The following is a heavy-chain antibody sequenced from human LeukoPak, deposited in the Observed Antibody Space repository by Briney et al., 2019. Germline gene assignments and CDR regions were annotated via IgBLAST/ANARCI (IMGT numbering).Heavy chain of an antibody. CDR1: GFTFSSYG. J-gene: IGHJ4*02. CDR2: IRYDGSNK. D-gene: IGHD1-26*01. V-gene: IGHV3-30*02. CDR3: ARDLGGSLTFDY. Sequence: PGGSLRLSCAASGFTFSSYGMHWVRQAPGKGLEWVAFIRYDGSNKYYSDSVKGRFTISRDNSKNTLYLQMNSLRAEDTAMYYCARDLGGSLTFDYWGQGTLVTVSS.